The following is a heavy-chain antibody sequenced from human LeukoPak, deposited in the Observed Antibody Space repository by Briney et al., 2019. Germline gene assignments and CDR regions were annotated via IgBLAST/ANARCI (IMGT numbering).Heavy chain of an antibody. Sequence: GGSLRLSCRASGFTLSRYCMSGVRQAPGKGLEGVADIKGDGCKRYYADSVKGRFTISRDNAENSLYLQMNSLRAEDTAVYYCARDSPEGNNWGSEPTFDYWGQGTLVTVSS. CDR2: IKGDGCKR. CDR1: GFTLSRYC. CDR3: ARDSPEGNNWGSEPTFDY. J-gene: IGHJ4*02. D-gene: IGHD1-1*01. V-gene: IGHV3-7*04.